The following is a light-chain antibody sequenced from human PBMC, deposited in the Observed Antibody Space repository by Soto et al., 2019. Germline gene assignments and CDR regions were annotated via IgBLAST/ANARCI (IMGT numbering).Light chain of an antibody. J-gene: IGLJ1*01. CDR2: EVS. V-gene: IGLV2-14*01. Sequence: QSALTQPASVSGSPGQSITISCTGTSSDVGGCNFVSWYQQHPGKVPKLLIYEVSNRPSGVSNRFSGSKSGNTASLTISGLQAEDEADYYCSSYTSTSTLYVFGTGTKLTVL. CDR1: SSDVGGCNF. CDR3: SSYTSTSTLYV.